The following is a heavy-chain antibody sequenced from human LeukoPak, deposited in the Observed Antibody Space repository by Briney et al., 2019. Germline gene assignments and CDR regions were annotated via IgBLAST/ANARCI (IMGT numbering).Heavy chain of an antibody. Sequence: SETLSHTRSLSGGSLSSGGYYWSWIRQHPGKCLEWIGYIYYSGSTYYTPSLKSRVTISVDTSKNQFSLKLSSVTAADTAVYYCARERDTAMGLDYWGQGTLVTVSS. D-gene: IGHD5-18*01. CDR3: ARERDTAMGLDY. CDR2: IYYSGST. V-gene: IGHV4-31*03. CDR1: GGSLSSGGYY. J-gene: IGHJ4*02.